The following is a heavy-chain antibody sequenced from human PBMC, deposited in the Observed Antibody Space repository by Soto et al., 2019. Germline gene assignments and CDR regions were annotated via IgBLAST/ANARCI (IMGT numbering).Heavy chain of an antibody. CDR2: IKQDGGEK. CDR1: GFSFSGYW. Sequence: EVQLVESGGGLVLPGGSLRLSCAASGFSFSGYWMSWVRQAPGKGLEWVANIKQDGGEKYYVDSVKGRFTISRDNAKNSLYLQMNSLRVEDTAVYYCVRPVYYGSGSQARFDYWGQGTLVTVSS. CDR3: VRPVYYGSGSQARFDY. D-gene: IGHD3-10*01. V-gene: IGHV3-7*01. J-gene: IGHJ4*02.